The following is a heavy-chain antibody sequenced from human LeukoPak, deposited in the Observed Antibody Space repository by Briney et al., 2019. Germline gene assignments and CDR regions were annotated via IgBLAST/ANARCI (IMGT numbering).Heavy chain of an antibody. CDR1: GFTFREYS. CDR2: IRSNGGDT. V-gene: IGHV3-23*01. Sequence: GGSLTLSCAASGFTFREYSMSWVRQAPGKGLEWVSNIRSNGGDTYYTDSVKGRFTISRDNSKNTLYLEMTSLRAEDTAVYYCAKGGYTTWFDPWGQGTLVTVSS. J-gene: IGHJ5*02. CDR3: AKGGYTTWFDP. D-gene: IGHD2-15*01.